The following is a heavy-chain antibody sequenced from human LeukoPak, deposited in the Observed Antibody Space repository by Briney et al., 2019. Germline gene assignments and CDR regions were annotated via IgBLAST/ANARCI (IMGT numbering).Heavy chain of an antibody. CDR3: ASKVVVVPAAIGAFDI. Sequence: AASVKVSCKASGYTFTGYYMHWVQQAPGQGLEWMGWINPNSGGTNYAQKFQGRVTMTRDTSISTAYMELSRLRSDDTAVYYCASKVVVVPAAIGAFDIWGQGTMVTVSS. CDR1: GYTFTGYY. J-gene: IGHJ3*02. CDR2: INPNSGGT. V-gene: IGHV1-2*02. D-gene: IGHD2-2*01.